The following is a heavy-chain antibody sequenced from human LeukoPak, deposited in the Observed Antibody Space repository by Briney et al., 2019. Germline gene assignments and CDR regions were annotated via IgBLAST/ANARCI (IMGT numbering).Heavy chain of an antibody. V-gene: IGHV1-46*01. CDR2: INPSGGST. J-gene: IGHJ4*02. D-gene: IGHD3-22*01. CDR3: ARDGVIRDGFDY. Sequence: ASVKVSCKASGYTFTSYYMHWVRQAPGQGLEWMGIINPSGGSTSYAQKFQGRVTMTRDTSTSTVCMELSSLRSEDTAVYYCARDGVIRDGFDYWGQGTLVTVSS. CDR1: GYTFTSYY.